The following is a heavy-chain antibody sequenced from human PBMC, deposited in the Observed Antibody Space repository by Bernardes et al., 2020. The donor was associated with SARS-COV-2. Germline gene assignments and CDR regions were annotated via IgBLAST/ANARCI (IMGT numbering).Heavy chain of an antibody. CDR3: VREEVAPPLYTSPADY. J-gene: IGHJ4*02. CDR1: GFIFSKDW. D-gene: IGHD5-12*01. V-gene: IGHV3-7*03. CDR2: IESDGNRK. Sequence: GGSLRLSCEASGFIFSKDWMAWVRQAPGKGLEWVANIESDGNRKNYGDSVKGRFTISRDNAKNSLYLQMSGLTVEDTAIYYCVREEVAPPLYTSPADYWGQGTNVTVSS.